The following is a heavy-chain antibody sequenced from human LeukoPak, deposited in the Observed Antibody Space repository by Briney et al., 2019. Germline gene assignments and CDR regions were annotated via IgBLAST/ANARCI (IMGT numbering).Heavy chain of an antibody. CDR1: GYTFTSYG. D-gene: IGHD6-13*01. CDR2: ISAYNGNT. V-gene: IGHV1-18*01. J-gene: IGHJ4*02. CDR3: ARNKRAAASYYFDY. Sequence: ASVKVSCKASGYTFTSYGISWVRQAPGQGLEWMGWISAYNGNTNYAQKLQGRVTMTTDTSTTTAYMEPRSLRSDDTAMCYCARNKRAAASYYFDYWGQGTLVTVSS.